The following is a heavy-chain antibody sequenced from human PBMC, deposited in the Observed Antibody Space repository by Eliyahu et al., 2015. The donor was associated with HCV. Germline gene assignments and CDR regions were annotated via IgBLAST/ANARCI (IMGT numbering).Heavy chain of an antibody. V-gene: IGHV3-33*01. Sequence: QVQLVESGGGVVQPGRSLRLSCAASGFTFSSYGMHWVRQAPGKGLEWVAVIWYDGSNKYYADSVKGRFTISRDNSKNTLYLQMNSLRAEDTAVYYCARPPIGVGAITSFDYWGQGTLVTVSS. J-gene: IGHJ4*02. CDR2: IWYDGSNK. D-gene: IGHD1-26*01. CDR1: GFTFSSYG. CDR3: ARPPIGVGAITSFDY.